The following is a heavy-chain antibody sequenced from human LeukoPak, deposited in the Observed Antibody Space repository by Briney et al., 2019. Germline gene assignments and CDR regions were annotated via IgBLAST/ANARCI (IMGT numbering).Heavy chain of an antibody. CDR1: RFTFSSSA. V-gene: IGHV3-23*01. J-gene: IGHJ4*02. Sequence: PGGSLRLSCAASRFTFSSSAMSWARQAPGKGLEWVSGITYSGGSTYYADSVKGRFTISRDNSKNTLYLQMNSLRAEDTAAYYCAKGGSGNFPFDYWGQGTLVTVSS. CDR3: AKGGSGNFPFDY. D-gene: IGHD1-26*01. CDR2: ITYSGGST.